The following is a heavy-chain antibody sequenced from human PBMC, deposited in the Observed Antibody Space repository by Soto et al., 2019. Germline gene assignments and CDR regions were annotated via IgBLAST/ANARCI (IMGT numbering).Heavy chain of an antibody. CDR3: TRHGSGDYFLFDP. V-gene: IGHV3-74*01. J-gene: IGHJ5*02. D-gene: IGHD4-17*01. Sequence: GGSLRLSCAASGFTFSSFWMHWVRQAPGKGLEWVSRASPDGTSTSYADSVKGRFTISRDNAKNTLFMQMNSLRAEDTAVYYCTRHGSGDYFLFDPWGQGTLVTLSS. CDR1: GFTFSSFW. CDR2: ASPDGTST.